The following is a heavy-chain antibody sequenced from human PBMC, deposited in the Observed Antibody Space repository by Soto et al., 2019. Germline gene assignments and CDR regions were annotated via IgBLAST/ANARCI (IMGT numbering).Heavy chain of an antibody. D-gene: IGHD6-13*01. Sequence: PSETLSLTCTVSGGSINNYWWSWIRQAADKRLEWIGRLHSTGATNYNPSLRSRVTMSVDKSKNQFSLNLASVTAADTAVYYCARYRREAVAGYTLDNWGQGMLVTVSS. CDR1: GGSINNYW. CDR3: ARYRREAVAGYTLDN. CDR2: LHSTGAT. V-gene: IGHV4-4*07. J-gene: IGHJ4*02.